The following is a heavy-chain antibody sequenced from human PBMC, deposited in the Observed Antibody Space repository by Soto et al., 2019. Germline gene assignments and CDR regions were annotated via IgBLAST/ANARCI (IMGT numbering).Heavy chain of an antibody. CDR3: ASRPYCSGGSCFDY. CDR2: IRSSGGST. Sequence: GGSLRLSCAASGFTFSSYDMSWVRQAPGKGLEWVSAIRSSGGSTYYTDSVKGRFTISRDNSRNTLYLQMNSLRAEDSAVYFCASRPYCSGGSCFDYWGLGTLVT. CDR1: GFTFSSYD. D-gene: IGHD2-15*01. J-gene: IGHJ4*02. V-gene: IGHV3-23*01.